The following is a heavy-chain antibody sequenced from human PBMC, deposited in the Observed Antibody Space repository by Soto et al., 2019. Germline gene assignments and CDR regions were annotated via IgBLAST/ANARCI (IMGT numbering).Heavy chain of an antibody. CDR3: ARAWSPGGMGMDV. CDR1: GYTFTGYY. Sequence: QVQLVQSGAEVKKPGASVKVSCKASGYTFTGYYMHWVRQAPGQGLEWMGWINPNSGGTNYAQKFQGWVTMTRDTXISTAYMELSRLRSDDTAVYYWARAWSPGGMGMDVWGQGTTVTVSS. CDR2: INPNSGGT. J-gene: IGHJ6*02. D-gene: IGHD1-26*01. V-gene: IGHV1-2*04.